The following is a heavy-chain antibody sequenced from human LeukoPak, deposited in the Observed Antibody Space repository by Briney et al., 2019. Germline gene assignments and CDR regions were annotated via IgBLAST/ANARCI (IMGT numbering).Heavy chain of an antibody. J-gene: IGHJ4*02. D-gene: IGHD3-22*01. Sequence: GASVKVSCKASGYTFTSYYMHWVRQAPGQGLEWMGWISAYNGNTNYAQKLQGRVTMTTDTSTSTAYMELRSLRSDDTAVYYCARDNPLPLSMIVVGHVSFDYWGQGTLVTVSS. CDR1: GYTFTSYY. CDR3: ARDNPLPLSMIVVGHVSFDY. CDR2: ISAYNGNT. V-gene: IGHV1-18*04.